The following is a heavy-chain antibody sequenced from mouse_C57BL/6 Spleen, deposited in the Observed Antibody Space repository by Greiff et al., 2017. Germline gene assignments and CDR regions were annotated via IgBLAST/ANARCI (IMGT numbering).Heavy chain of an antibody. V-gene: IGHV7-3*01. CDR2: IRNKANGYTT. D-gene: IGHD2-1*01. Sequence: EVQLQESGGGLVQPGGSLSLSCAASGFTFTDYYMSWVRPPPGKALEWLGFIRNKANGYTTEYSASVKGRFTISRDNSQSILYLQMNALRAEDSATYYCARYSNYYYAMDYWGQGTSVTVSS. CDR1: GFTFTDYY. J-gene: IGHJ4*01. CDR3: ARYSNYYYAMDY.